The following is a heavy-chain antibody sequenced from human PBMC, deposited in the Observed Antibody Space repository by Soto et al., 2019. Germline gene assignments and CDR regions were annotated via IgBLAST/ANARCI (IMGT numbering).Heavy chain of an antibody. CDR2: ITSSGTHM. J-gene: IGHJ4*02. CDR3: ARDGGGADIPFDY. CDR1: GFTFSNYE. V-gene: IGHV3-48*03. D-gene: IGHD2-21*02. Sequence: GGSLRLSCAASGFTFSNYEMNWVRQAPGKGLQWVAYITSSGTHMYYADSAKGRFTISRDNAKNSLYLQMSSLRAEDPAVYYCARDGGGADIPFDYWGQGTLVTVS.